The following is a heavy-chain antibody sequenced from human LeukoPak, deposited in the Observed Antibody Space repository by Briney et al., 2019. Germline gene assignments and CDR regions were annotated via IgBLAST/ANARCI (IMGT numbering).Heavy chain of an antibody. J-gene: IGHJ1*01. Sequence: PGGSLRLSCAASGFTFSNYGLTWVRQAPGRGLEWVSSISGAGPYYADSVKGRFSISRDNYKNTLYLQMNSLRADDTAVYYCARDPNGNYVGAFDFQRWGQGTLVTVSP. CDR2: ISGAGP. V-gene: IGHV3-23*01. CDR3: ARDPNGNYVGAFDFQR. D-gene: IGHD4-17*01. CDR1: GFTFSNYG.